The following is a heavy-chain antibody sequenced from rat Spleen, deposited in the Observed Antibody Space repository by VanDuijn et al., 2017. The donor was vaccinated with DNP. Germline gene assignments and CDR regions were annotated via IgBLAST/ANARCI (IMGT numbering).Heavy chain of an antibody. Sequence: EVQLVESGGGPVQPGRSLKLSCVASGFIFSNYWMTWIRQAPGKGLEWVASISNTGDNTYYSDSVKGRFTISRDNAKSTLYLQMNSLRSEDTATYYCTRYQRYFDYWCQGVMVTVSS. V-gene: IGHV5-31*01. D-gene: IGHD3-4*01. J-gene: IGHJ2*01. CDR3: TRYQRYFDY. CDR1: GFIFSNYW. CDR2: ISNTGDNT.